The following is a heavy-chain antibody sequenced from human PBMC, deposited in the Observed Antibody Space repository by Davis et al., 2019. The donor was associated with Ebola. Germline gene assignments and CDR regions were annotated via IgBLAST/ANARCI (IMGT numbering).Heavy chain of an antibody. V-gene: IGHV1-69*13. D-gene: IGHD5-12*01. J-gene: IGHJ5*02. Sequence: SVQVSCKASGGTFSNYTFHWVRQAPGQGLEWMGGIIPIFGTANYAQKFQGRVTITADESTSTAYMELSSLRSEDTAVYYCARRGYSGYDYWFDPWGQGTLVTVSS. CDR3: ARRGYSGYDYWFDP. CDR1: GGTFSNYT. CDR2: IIPIFGTA.